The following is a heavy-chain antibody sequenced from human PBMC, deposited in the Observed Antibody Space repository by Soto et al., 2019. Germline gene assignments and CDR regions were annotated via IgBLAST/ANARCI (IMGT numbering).Heavy chain of an antibody. J-gene: IGHJ3*02. Sequence: QVQLVQSGAEVKKPGSSVKVSCKASGGTFSSYAISWVRQAPGQGLEWMGGIIPIFGTANYAQKFQGRVTITADESTSTAYMELSSLRSEETAVYYCARSVGVMVLRYFDWLFEDAFDIWGQGTMVTVSS. CDR1: GGTFSSYA. V-gene: IGHV1-69*12. D-gene: IGHD3-9*01. CDR2: IIPIFGTA. CDR3: ARSVGVMVLRYFDWLFEDAFDI.